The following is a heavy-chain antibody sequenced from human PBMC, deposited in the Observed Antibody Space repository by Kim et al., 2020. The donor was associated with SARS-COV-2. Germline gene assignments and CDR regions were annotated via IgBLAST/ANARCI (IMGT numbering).Heavy chain of an antibody. V-gene: IGHV3-74*01. J-gene: IGHJ4*02. CDR2: IKHDGSGT. Sequence: GGSLSLSCVASGFSFSSQWMHWVRQAPGKGLAWVSRIKHDGSGTINADSVKGRSTIACDYAKNTPYLQRNSLIAEDTAFYYSVQPVPGYWGQGALGTAAS. CDR1: GFSFSSQW. CDR3: VQPVPGY. D-gene: IGHD2-2*01.